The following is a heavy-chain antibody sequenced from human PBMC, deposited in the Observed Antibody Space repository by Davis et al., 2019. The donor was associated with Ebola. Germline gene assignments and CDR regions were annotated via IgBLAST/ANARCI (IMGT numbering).Heavy chain of an antibody. Sequence: GESLKISCAASGFTFSSYAMHWVRQAPGKGLEWVAVISYDGSNKYYADSVKGRFTISRDNSKNTLYLQMNSLRAEDTAVYYCARGGDGYKSWGQGTLVTVSS. CDR3: ARGGDGYKS. V-gene: IGHV3-30-3*01. CDR1: GFTFSSYA. D-gene: IGHD5-24*01. CDR2: ISYDGSNK. J-gene: IGHJ4*02.